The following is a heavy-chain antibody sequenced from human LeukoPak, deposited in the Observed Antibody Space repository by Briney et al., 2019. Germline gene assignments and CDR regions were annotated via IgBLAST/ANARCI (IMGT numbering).Heavy chain of an antibody. CDR3: VRATTKFGELYYGMDV. V-gene: IGHV4-59*01. CDR1: GDSISSYY. Sequence: SETLSLTCTVSGDSISSYYWSWIRQPPGKGLEWIGDIYYSGSTNYNPSLKSRVTISVDTSKTQFSLKLSSVTAADTAVYYCVRATTKFGELYYGMDVWGRGTTVTVSS. J-gene: IGHJ6*04. CDR2: IYYSGST. D-gene: IGHD3-10*01.